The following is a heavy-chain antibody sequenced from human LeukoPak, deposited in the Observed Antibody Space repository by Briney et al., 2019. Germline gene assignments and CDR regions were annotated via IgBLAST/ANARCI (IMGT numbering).Heavy chain of an antibody. CDR3: ARVAADAFDI. CDR1: GGTFSSYA. CDR2: IIPIFGTA. V-gene: IGHV1-69*05. Sequence: SVKVSCKASGGTFSSYAISWVRQAPGQGLEWMGGIIPIFGTANYAQNFQGRVTITTDESTSTAYLELNSLRSEDTAVYYCARVAADAFDIWGQGTMVTVSS. J-gene: IGHJ3*02. D-gene: IGHD6-25*01.